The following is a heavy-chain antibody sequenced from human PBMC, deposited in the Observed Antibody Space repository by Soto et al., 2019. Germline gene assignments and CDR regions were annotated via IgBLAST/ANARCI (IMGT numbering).Heavy chain of an antibody. D-gene: IGHD1-26*01. CDR1: GGSISSGGYY. Sequence: QVQLQESGPGLVKPSQTLSLTCTVSGGSISSGGYYWSWIRQHPGKGLEWIGYIYYSGSTYYNPSLRSRVTISVDTAKNQFSLKLSSVTAAHTAVYYCAREGSGFWFDPWGQGTLVTVSS. V-gene: IGHV4-31*03. CDR2: IYYSGST. J-gene: IGHJ5*02. CDR3: AREGSGFWFDP.